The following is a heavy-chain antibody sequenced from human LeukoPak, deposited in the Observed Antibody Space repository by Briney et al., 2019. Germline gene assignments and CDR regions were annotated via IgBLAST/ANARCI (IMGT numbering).Heavy chain of an antibody. Sequence: GVSLRLSCAASGFTFSSYSMNWVRQSPGKGLEWVSSISSSSSYIYYADSVKGRFTISRDNAKNSLYLQMNSLRAEDTAVYYCARDYSLIAVAGTDDAFDIWGQGTMVTVSS. D-gene: IGHD6-19*01. V-gene: IGHV3-21*01. CDR3: ARDYSLIAVAGTDDAFDI. CDR1: GFTFSSYS. CDR2: ISSSSSYI. J-gene: IGHJ3*02.